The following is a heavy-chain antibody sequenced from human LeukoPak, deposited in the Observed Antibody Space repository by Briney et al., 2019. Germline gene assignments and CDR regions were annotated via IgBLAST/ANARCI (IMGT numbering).Heavy chain of an antibody. V-gene: IGHV3-7*01. D-gene: IGHD3-10*01. J-gene: IGHJ6*03. CDR1: GFTFSSYW. CDR2: IKQDGSEK. Sequence: PGGSLRLSCAASGFTFSSYWMSWVRQAPGKGLEWVANIKQDGSEKYYVDSVKGRFTISRDNAKNSLYLQMNSLRAEDTAVYYCASFYSGRGYYYYYYMDVWGKGTAVTVSS. CDR3: ASFYSGRGYYYYYYMDV.